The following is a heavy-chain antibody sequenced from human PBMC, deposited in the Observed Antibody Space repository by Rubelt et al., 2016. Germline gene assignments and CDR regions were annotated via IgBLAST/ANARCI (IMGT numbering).Heavy chain of an antibody. J-gene: IGHJ4*02. Sequence: QVQLQQWGAGLLKPSETLSLTCAVYGGSFSGYYWSWIRQPPGKGLEWIGEINHSGSTNYNPSLKSRGTISVDTAKNQFSLKLSSVTAADTAVYYCARHSGGYSSGWYNYWGQGTLVTVSS. CDR2: INHSGST. CDR3: ARHSGGYSSGWYNY. CDR1: GGSFSGYY. D-gene: IGHD6-19*01. V-gene: IGHV4-34*01.